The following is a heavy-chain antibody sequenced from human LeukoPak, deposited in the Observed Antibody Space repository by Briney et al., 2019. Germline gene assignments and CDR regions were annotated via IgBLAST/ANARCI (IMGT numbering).Heavy chain of an antibody. CDR3: ARSYDYVWGSYRYNWFDP. Sequence: SETLSLTCTVSGGSISSSSYYWGWIRQPPGKGLEWIGSIYYSGSTYYNPSLKSRVTISVDTSKNQSSLKLSSVTAADTAVYYCARSYDYVWGSYRYNWFDPWAREPWSPSPQ. J-gene: IGHJ5*02. D-gene: IGHD3-16*02. V-gene: IGHV4-39*01. CDR2: IYYSGST. CDR1: GGSISSSSYY.